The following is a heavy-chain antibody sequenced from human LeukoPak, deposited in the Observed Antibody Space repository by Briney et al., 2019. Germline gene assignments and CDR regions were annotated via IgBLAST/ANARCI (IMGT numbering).Heavy chain of an antibody. D-gene: IGHD6-6*01. J-gene: IGHJ1*01. CDR2: IYYSGST. Sequence: SETLSLTCTVSAGSISSYYWSWIRQPPGKGLEWIGYIYYSGSTNYNPSLKSRVTISVDTSKNQFSLKLSSVTAADTAVYYCARGRPPKKYSSSAPIQHWGQGTLVTVSS. CDR1: AGSISSYY. CDR3: ARGRPPKKYSSSAPIQH. V-gene: IGHV4-59*12.